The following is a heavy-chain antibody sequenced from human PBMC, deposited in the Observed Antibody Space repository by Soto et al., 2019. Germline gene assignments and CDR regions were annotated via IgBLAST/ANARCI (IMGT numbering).Heavy chain of an antibody. J-gene: IGHJ4*02. D-gene: IGHD4-17*01. CDR2: IYYSGST. V-gene: IGHV4-59*01. CDR3: ARAYGYYFDY. CDR1: GGSIRSYY. Sequence: SETLSLTCTIPGGSIRSYYWSWMRQPPGKGLEWIGYIYYSGSTNYNPSLKSRVTISVDTSKNQFSLKLSSVTAADTAVYYCARAYGYYFDYWGQGTLVTVS.